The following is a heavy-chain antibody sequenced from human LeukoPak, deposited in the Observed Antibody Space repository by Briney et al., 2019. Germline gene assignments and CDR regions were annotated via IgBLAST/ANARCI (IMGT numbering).Heavy chain of an antibody. Sequence: GGSLTLSCAASGFTFSSNYVNWVRQAPGKGREGVSIIYSGGSTYYPDSVKGRFTISRDNSKNTLYLQMNSLSADDTAVYYCARDQESDYYTPYGMDVWGQGTTVTVAS. J-gene: IGHJ6*02. CDR3: ARDQESDYYTPYGMDV. CDR1: GFTFSSNY. CDR2: IYSGGST. D-gene: IGHD3-3*01. V-gene: IGHV3-53*01.